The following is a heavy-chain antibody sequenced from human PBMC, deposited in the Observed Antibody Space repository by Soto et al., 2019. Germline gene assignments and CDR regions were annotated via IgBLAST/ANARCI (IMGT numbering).Heavy chain of an antibody. V-gene: IGHV3-30*18. CDR2: ISYDGSDK. CDR1: VFTFNTYG. CDR3: AKGYVVGATTDFGH. D-gene: IGHD1-26*01. J-gene: IGHJ4*02. Sequence: GGSLRLSCAASVFTFNTYGMHWVRQSPGKGLQWVAVISYDGSDKYYADSVKGRFTISRDNSKNTLFLQMNSLRFEDTALYYCAKGYVVGATTDFGHWGQGTQVTVSS.